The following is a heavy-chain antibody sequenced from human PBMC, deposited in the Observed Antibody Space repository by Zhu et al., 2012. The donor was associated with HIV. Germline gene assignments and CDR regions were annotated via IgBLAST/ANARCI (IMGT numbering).Heavy chain of an antibody. CDR1: GGSISDNNYY. J-gene: IGHJ5*02. Sequence: QVQLQESGPGLVKTSETLSLNCAVSGGSISDNNYYWGWIRQPPGRAEWIGSIHYTGSIYYNPSLKSRVTISVDTSKNHLSLKLRSVTAADTAVYYCARPRAAAGTRWFDPLGPGNPGHRLL. V-gene: IGHV4-39*02. CDR2: IHYTGSI. CDR3: ARPRAAAGTRWFDP. D-gene: IGHD6-13*01.